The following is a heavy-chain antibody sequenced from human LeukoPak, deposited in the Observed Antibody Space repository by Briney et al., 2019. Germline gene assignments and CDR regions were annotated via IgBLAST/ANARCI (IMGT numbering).Heavy chain of an antibody. CDR2: IYYSGST. CDR3: ARAGTIFGVVTYYYYMDV. V-gene: IGHV4-39*07. D-gene: IGHD3-3*01. Sequence: SSETLSLTCTVSGGSISSSSYYWGWIRQPPGKGLEWIGSIYYSGSTYYNPSLKSRVTISVDTSKNQFSLKLSSVTAADTAVYYCARAGTIFGVVTYYYYMDVWGKGTTVTVSS. J-gene: IGHJ6*03. CDR1: GGSISSSSYY.